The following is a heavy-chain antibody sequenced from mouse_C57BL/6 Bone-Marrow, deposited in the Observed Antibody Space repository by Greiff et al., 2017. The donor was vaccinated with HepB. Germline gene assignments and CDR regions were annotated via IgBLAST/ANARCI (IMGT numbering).Heavy chain of an antibody. CDR2: IRSKSNNYAT. V-gene: IGHV10-1*01. Sequence: EVMLVESGGGLVQPKGSLKLSCAASGFSFNTYAMNWVRQAPGKGLEWVARIRSKSNNYATYYADSVKDRFNISRDDSESMLYLQMNNLKTEDTAMYYCVRAISAGYFDVWGTGTTVTVSS. CDR1: GFSFNTYA. CDR3: VRAISAGYFDV. J-gene: IGHJ1*03.